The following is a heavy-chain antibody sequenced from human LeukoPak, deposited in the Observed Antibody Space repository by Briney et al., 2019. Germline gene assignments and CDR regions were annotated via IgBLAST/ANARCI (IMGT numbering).Heavy chain of an antibody. V-gene: IGHV3-30-3*01. CDR1: GFTFSSYA. Sequence: GGSLRLSCAASGFTFSSYAMHWVRQAPGKGLEWVAVISYDGSNKYYADSVKGRFTISKDNSKNTLYLQMNSLRAEDTAVYYCARGYGDYSAGYYYYYGMDVWGQGTMVTVSS. CDR3: ARGYGDYSAGYYYYYGMDV. CDR2: ISYDGSNK. D-gene: IGHD4-17*01. J-gene: IGHJ6*02.